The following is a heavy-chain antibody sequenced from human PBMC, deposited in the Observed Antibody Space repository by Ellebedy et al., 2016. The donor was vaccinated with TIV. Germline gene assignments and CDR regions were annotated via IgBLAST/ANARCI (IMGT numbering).Heavy chain of an antibody. D-gene: IGHD2-2*01. Sequence: GESLKISXAASGFTFSNAWMSWVRQAPGKGLEWVGRIKSKTDGGTTDYAAPVKGRFTISRDDSKNTLYLQMNSLRAEDTAVYYCARAVCSSTSCYASNYYYYGMDVWGQGTTVTVSS. CDR3: ARAVCSSTSCYASNYYYYGMDV. J-gene: IGHJ6*02. CDR2: IKSKTDGGTT. V-gene: IGHV3-15*01. CDR1: GFTFSNAW.